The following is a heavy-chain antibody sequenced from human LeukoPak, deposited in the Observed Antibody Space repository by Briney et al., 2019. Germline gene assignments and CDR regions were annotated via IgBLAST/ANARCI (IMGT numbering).Heavy chain of an antibody. CDR2: IYYSGST. D-gene: IGHD6-13*01. CDR3: ARDCVAAAGTGYYFDY. V-gene: IGHV4-30-4*01. Sequence: PSQTLSLTCTVSGGSISSGDYYWSWIRQPPGKGLEWIGYIYYSGSTYYNPSLKSRVTISVDTSKNQFSLKLSSVTAADTAVYYCARDCVAAAGTGYYFDYWGQGTLVTVSS. J-gene: IGHJ4*02. CDR1: GGSISSGDYY.